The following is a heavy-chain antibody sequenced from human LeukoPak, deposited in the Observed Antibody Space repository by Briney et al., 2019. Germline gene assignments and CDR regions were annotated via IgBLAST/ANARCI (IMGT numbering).Heavy chain of an antibody. V-gene: IGHV4-59*01. Sequence: SETLSLTCAVYGGSFSGYYWSWIRQPPGKGLEWIGYIHYHGSTKYNPSLKSRLTISVDTSKSHFSLRLTSVTAADTAIYYCARTGTTFFDYWGQGSLVTVSS. D-gene: IGHD1-7*01. J-gene: IGHJ4*02. CDR1: GGSFSGYY. CDR2: IHYHGST. CDR3: ARTGTTFFDY.